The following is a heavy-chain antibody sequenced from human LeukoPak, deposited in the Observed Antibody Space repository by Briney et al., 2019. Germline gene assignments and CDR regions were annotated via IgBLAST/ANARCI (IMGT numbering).Heavy chain of an antibody. J-gene: IGHJ4*01. V-gene: IGHV3-33*06. Sequence: GGSLRLTCAGSGFTFSSYGMHWVRQAPGQGLEWVAVIWYDGSNKYYADSVKGRFTISRDNSKNNLYLQMNSLRAEDTAVYYCAKSPGCSRRLIDHWGQGSLVSVSS. CDR2: IWYDGSNK. CDR3: AKSPGCSRRLIDH. D-gene: IGHD6-13*01. CDR1: GFTFSSYG.